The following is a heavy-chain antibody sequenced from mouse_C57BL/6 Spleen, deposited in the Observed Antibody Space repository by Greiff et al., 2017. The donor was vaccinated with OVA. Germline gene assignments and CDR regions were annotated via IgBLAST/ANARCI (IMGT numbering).Heavy chain of an antibody. CDR1: GFTFTDYY. CDR2: IRNKANGYTT. D-gene: IGHD1-1*01. J-gene: IGHJ2*01. Sequence: EVQLVESGGGLVQPGGSLSLSCAASGFTFTDYYMSWVRQPPGKALEWLGFIRNKANGYTTEYSASVKGRFTISRDNSQSILYLQMNALRAEDSATYYCARHYYGSGGYFDYWGQGTTLTVSS. V-gene: IGHV7-3*01. CDR3: ARHYYGSGGYFDY.